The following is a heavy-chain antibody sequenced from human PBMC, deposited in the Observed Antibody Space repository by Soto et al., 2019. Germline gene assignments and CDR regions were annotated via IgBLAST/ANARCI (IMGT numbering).Heavy chain of an antibody. CDR2: ISAYNGNT. J-gene: IGHJ5*02. V-gene: IGHV1-18*01. CDR1: GYTFTSYG. D-gene: IGHD2-21*01. Sequence: GASVKVSCKASGYTFTSYGISWGRQARGQGLEWMGWISAYNGNTNYNPSLKSRVTISVDTSKNQFSLKLSSVTAADTAVYYCARDRFPAPYLRFDPWGQGTLVTVSS. CDR3: ARDRFPAPYLRFDP.